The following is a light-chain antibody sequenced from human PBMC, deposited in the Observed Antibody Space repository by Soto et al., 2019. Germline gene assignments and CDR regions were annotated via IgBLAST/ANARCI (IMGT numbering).Light chain of an antibody. V-gene: IGKV3-15*01. CDR1: QSISSN. J-gene: IGKJ1*01. CDR2: GAS. CDR3: QQYNNCPPFT. Sequence: DIVMTQSPSSLSVSPGDRATISCRASQSISSNLAWYQQKPGQAPKLLIYGASTRPPGIPSRFSGSGSGTEFTLTSISLLSEDFADYYCQQYNNCPPFTFGQGTKVEIK.